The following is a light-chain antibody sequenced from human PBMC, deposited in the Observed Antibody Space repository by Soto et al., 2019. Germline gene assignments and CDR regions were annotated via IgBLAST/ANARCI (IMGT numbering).Light chain of an antibody. Sequence: QSALAQPRSGSGSPGQSITISCSGTIHDIGGYNFISWYQQHPGKAPKIIIYDVSKRPSGVPGRFSGPTSGNTASLTISGLQTEDHAFYFCCSYAGSNTLVFGGGTKVTVL. V-gene: IGLV2-11*01. CDR3: CSYAGSNTLV. CDR2: DVS. J-gene: IGLJ2*01. CDR1: IHDIGGYNF.